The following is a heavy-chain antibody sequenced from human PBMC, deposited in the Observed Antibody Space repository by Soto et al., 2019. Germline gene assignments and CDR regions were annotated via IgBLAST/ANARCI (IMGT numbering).Heavy chain of an antibody. CDR2: IIPILGIA. J-gene: IGHJ6*03. Sequence: QVQLVQSGAEVKKPGSSVKVSCKASGGTFSSYTISWVRQAPGQGLEWMGRIIPILGIANYAQKFQGRVTITADKSTSTAYMELSSLRSEDTAVYYCARDRGRNSYYYYYMDVWGKGPTVTVSS. CDR1: GGTFSSYT. V-gene: IGHV1-69*08. CDR3: ARDRGRNSYYYYYMDV.